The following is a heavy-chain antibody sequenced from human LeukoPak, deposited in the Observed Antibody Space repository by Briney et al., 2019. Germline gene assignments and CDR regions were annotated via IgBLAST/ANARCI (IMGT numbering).Heavy chain of an antibody. CDR3: AKRYYYDNSGLWDS. D-gene: IGHD3-22*01. J-gene: IGHJ4*02. CDR2: ITSSGGST. CDR1: GFTFSSYA. Sequence: GGSLRLSCAASGFTFSSYARSWVRQAPGKGLEWVSAITSSGGSTYYVDSVKGRFTISRDNSKNTLYLQVNSLRAEDTAVYYCAKRYYYDNSGLWDSWGQGTLVTVSS. V-gene: IGHV3-23*01.